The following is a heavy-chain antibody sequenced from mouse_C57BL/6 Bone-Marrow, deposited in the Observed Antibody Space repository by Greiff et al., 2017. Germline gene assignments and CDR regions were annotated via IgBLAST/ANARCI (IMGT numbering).Heavy chain of an antibody. Sequence: VQLQQSGAELVRPGASVKLSCTASGFNIKDYYMHWVKQRPEQGLEWIGRIDPEDGDTEYAPKFQGKATMTADTSSNTAYLQLSSRTSEDTAVYYCTYTGDGSVMDSWRQGTSVTVSS. V-gene: IGHV14-1*01. CDR2: IDPEDGDT. CDR1: GFNIKDYY. D-gene: IGHD1-1*01. J-gene: IGHJ4*01. CDR3: TYTGDGSVMDS.